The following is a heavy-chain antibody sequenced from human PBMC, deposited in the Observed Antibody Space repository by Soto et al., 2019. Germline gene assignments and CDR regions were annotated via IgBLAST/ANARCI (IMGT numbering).Heavy chain of an antibody. CDR3: AKELRYYDSSGARAY. CDR2: ISGSGGST. Sequence: VGSLSLSCAASGFTFSSYAMSWVRPAPGKGLEWVSAISGSGGSTYYADSVKGRFTISRDNSKNTLYLQMNSLRAEDTAVYYCAKELRYYDSSGARAYWGQGTLVTVSS. V-gene: IGHV3-23*01. J-gene: IGHJ4*02. CDR1: GFTFSSYA. D-gene: IGHD3-22*01.